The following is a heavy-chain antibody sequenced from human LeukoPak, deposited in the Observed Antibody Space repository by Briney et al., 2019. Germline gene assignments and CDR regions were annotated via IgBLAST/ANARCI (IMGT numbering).Heavy chain of an antibody. D-gene: IGHD3-16*01. CDR1: GFTFSSYA. CDR2: ISYDASNK. Sequence: GGSLRLSCAASGFTFSSYAMHWVRQAPGKGLEWVAVISYDASNKYYADSVKGRFTISRDNSKNTLYLQMNSLRAEDTAFYYCARVLWGETYFDYWGQGTLVTVSS. V-gene: IGHV3-30-3*01. J-gene: IGHJ4*02. CDR3: ARVLWGETYFDY.